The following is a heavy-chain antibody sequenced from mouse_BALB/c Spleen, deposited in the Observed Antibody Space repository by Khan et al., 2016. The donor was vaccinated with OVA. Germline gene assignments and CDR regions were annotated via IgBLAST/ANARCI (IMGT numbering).Heavy chain of an antibody. CDR1: GYTFTSYT. Sequence: QEQLQQSGAELARPGASVKMSCKASGYTFTSYTMHWVKQRPGQGLAWIGYMTPSNGYTNYNQTFRDKATLTAEKSSSTAYMQLSRLTYEDSACYYGARVGPYHAKYGAWFAYWGQVTLGTVSS. V-gene: IGHV1-4*01. J-gene: IGHJ3*01. CDR3: ARVGPYHAKYGAWFAY. CDR2: MTPSNGYT. D-gene: IGHD2-10*02.